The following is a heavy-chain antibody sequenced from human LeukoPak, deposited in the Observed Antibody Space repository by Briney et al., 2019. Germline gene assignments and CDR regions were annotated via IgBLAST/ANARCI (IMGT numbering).Heavy chain of an antibody. D-gene: IGHD6-6*01. Sequence: SETLSLTCTVSGGSISSYYWSWIRQPAGKGLEWIGRIYTSGSTNYNPSLNSRVAMSLDTSKNHFSLKLPSVTPAATALCNCARDKAESSSGFDPWGQGTLVTVSS. CDR1: GGSISSYY. V-gene: IGHV4-4*07. CDR2: IYTSGST. CDR3: ARDKAESSSGFDP. J-gene: IGHJ5*02.